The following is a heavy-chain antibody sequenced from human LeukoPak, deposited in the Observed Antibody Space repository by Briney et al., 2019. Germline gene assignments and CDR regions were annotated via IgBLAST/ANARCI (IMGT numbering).Heavy chain of an antibody. Sequence: GGSLRLSCAASGFTFSSHSMNWVRQAPGKGLEWVSSISGGSSYIYYADSVRGRFTISRDNAKSSLYLQMNSLRAEDTAVYYCASPPGGSGSYTYWGQGTLVTVSS. D-gene: IGHD1-26*01. J-gene: IGHJ4*02. CDR1: GFTFSSHS. CDR3: ASPPGGSGSYTY. V-gene: IGHV3-21*01. CDR2: ISGGSSYI.